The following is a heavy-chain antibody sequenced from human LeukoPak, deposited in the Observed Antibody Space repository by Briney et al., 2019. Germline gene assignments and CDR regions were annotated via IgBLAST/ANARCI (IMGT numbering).Heavy chain of an antibody. J-gene: IGHJ5*02. CDR1: GFTVSSNY. V-gene: IGHV4-34*01. CDR2: INHSGST. CDR3: ARESASPGMNWFDP. Sequence: GSLRLSCAASGFTVSSNYMSWVRQPPGKGLEWIGEINHSGSTNYNPSLKSRVTISVDTSKNQFSLKLRSVTAADTAIYYCARESASPGMNWFDPWGQGTLVTVSS.